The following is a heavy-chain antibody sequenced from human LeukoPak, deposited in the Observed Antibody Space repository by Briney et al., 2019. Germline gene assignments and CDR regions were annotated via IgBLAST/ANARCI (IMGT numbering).Heavy chain of an antibody. Sequence: ASVKVSCKASGYTFTGYYMHWVRQAPGQGLEWMGWINPNSGGTNYAQKLQGRVTMTTDTSTSTAYMELRSLRSDDTAVYYCARVDRVGASRGCDYWGQGTLVTVSS. J-gene: IGHJ4*02. D-gene: IGHD1-26*01. CDR3: ARVDRVGASRGCDY. CDR1: GYTFTGYY. V-gene: IGHV1-2*02. CDR2: INPNSGGT.